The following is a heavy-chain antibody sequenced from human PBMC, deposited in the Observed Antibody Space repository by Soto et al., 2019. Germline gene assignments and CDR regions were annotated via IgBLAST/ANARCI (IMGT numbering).Heavy chain of an antibody. CDR1: GFTFSDYY. CDR3: ARDRGSYYDSSGYYYGGWFDP. J-gene: IGHJ5*02. CDR2: ISSSSSYT. Sequence: QVQLVESGGGLVKPGGSLRLSCAASGFTFSDYYMSWIRQAPGKGLEWVSYISSSSSYTNYADSVKGRFTISRDNAKNSLYLQMNSLRAEDTAVYYCARDRGSYYDSSGYYYGGWFDPWGQGTLVTVSS. V-gene: IGHV3-11*06. D-gene: IGHD3-22*01.